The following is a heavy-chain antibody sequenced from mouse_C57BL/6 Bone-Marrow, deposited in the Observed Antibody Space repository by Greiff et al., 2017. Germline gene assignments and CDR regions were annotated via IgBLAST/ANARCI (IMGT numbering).Heavy chain of an antibody. CDR2: IFPGSGST. J-gene: IGHJ2*01. Sequence: VQLQQSGPELVKPGASVKISCKASGYTFTDYYINWVKQRPGQGLEWIGWIFPGSGSTSYNEKFKGKATLTVDKSSSTAYMLLRSLTSEDAAVYFCARGPYYGRALYYFDYWGQGTTLTVSS. CDR3: ARGPYYGRALYYFDY. V-gene: IGHV1-75*01. D-gene: IGHD1-1*01. CDR1: GYTFTDYY.